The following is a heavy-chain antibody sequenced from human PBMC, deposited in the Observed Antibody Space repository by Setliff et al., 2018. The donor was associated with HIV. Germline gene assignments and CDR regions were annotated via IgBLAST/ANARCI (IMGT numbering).Heavy chain of an antibody. CDR3: ANSNWQLVADH. J-gene: IGHJ5*02. CDR1: GYTFTDYY. CDR2: INPNGGST. V-gene: IGHV1-46*01. Sequence: ASVKVSCKASGYTFTDYYLHWVRQAPGQGPEWMGLINPNGGSTIYAQKFEDRLTVTSDTATTTLYMELRSLRFDDTAMYYCANSNWQLVADHWGQGTPVTVSS. D-gene: IGHD6-13*01.